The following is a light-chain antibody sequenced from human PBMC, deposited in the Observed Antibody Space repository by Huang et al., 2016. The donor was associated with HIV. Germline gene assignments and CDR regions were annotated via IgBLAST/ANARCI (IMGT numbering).Light chain of an antibody. Sequence: DIQMTQSPSTLSASVGDRVTITCRASQSVGNWLAWYQQKPEQAPKLLIYTASTLQNGGPSRVSGSGSETEFTLSINSLQPDDFATYYCQQYNRFYTFGQGTRLDIK. J-gene: IGKJ2*01. CDR2: TAS. CDR1: QSVGNW. V-gene: IGKV1-5*03. CDR3: QQYNRFYT.